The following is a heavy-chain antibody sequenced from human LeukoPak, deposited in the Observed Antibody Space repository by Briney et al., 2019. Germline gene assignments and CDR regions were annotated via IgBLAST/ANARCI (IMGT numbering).Heavy chain of an antibody. CDR1: DGSISPYY. J-gene: IGHJ3*02. Sequence: SETLSLTCSVSDGSISPYYWSWIRQPPGKGLEWIGYIYYSEDAYYNPSLSGSTNYNPSLKGRVTILLDTSKNQFSLKLSSVTAADTAVYYCGARRSFDIWGQGTMVTVSS. CDR3: GARRSFDI. CDR2: IYYSEDAYYNPSLSGST. V-gene: IGHV4-59*12. D-gene: IGHD6-6*01.